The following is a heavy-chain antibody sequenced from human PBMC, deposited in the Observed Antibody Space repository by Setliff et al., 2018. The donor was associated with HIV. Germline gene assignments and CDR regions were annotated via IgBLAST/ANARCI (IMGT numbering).Heavy chain of an antibody. D-gene: IGHD3-10*01. Sequence: GASVKVSCKASGYTFTSYDINWVRQATGQGLEWMGIINPSGGSTSYAQKFQGRVTMTRDTSTSTVYMELSSLRSEDTAVYYCARDPSPYYPGGFDYWGQGTLVTVSS. J-gene: IGHJ4*02. V-gene: IGHV1-46*01. CDR3: ARDPSPYYPGGFDY. CDR1: GYTFTSYD. CDR2: INPSGGST.